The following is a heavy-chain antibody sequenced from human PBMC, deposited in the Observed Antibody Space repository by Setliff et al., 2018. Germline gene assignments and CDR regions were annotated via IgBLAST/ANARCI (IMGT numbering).Heavy chain of an antibody. D-gene: IGHD1-20*01. V-gene: IGHV3-48*04. CDR3: ARAQLYNWNLRPMGAFDI. Sequence: GSLRLSCADPGFTFSNYNMNWVRQAPGKGLEWISYISSGGSTIFYADSVKGRFTISRDNAKNSLYLQMNSLRAEDTAVYYCARAQLYNWNLRPMGAFDIWGQGTMVPVSS. CDR2: ISSGGSTI. J-gene: IGHJ3*02. CDR1: GFTFSNYN.